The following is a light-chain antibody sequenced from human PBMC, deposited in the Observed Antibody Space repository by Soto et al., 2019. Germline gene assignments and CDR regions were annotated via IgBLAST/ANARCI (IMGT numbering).Light chain of an antibody. CDR1: QSVSSY. CDR3: QQYNNWWT. CDR2: AAS. J-gene: IGKJ1*01. V-gene: IGKV3D-15*01. Sequence: EIVLTQSAATLSLSPGERATLSCRASQSVSSYLAWYQQKPGQAPRLLIYAASTRATGIPARFIGNGSGTEFTLTISSLQSEDFAVYYCQQYNNWWTFGQGTKVDIK.